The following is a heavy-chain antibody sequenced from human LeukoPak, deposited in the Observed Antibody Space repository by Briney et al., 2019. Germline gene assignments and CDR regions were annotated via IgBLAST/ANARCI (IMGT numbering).Heavy chain of an antibody. CDR3: ARDRGYYVFDY. V-gene: IGHV3-23*01. J-gene: IGHJ4*02. CDR1: GITFSTYA. Sequence: PAGGSLRLSCVASGITFSTYAMSWVRQAPGKGLEWVSVISSSGSSTYYADSVKGRFTISRDNAQNSLYLQMNSLRAEDTAVYYCARDRGYYVFDYWGQGTLVTVSS. D-gene: IGHD3-22*01. CDR2: ISSSGSST.